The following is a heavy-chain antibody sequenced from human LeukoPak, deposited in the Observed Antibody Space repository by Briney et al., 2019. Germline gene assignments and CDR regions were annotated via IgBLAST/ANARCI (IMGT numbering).Heavy chain of an antibody. V-gene: IGHV4-59*01. CDR3: ARDRGYGDYYYYGMDV. Sequence: SETLSLSCTVSGGSISSYYWSWIRQPPGKGLEWIGYIYYSGNTNYNPSLKSRVTISVDTSKSQFSLKLSSVTAADTAVYYCARDRGYGDYYYYGMDVWGQGTTVTVSS. CDR1: GGSISSYY. J-gene: IGHJ6*02. D-gene: IGHD4-17*01. CDR2: IYYSGNT.